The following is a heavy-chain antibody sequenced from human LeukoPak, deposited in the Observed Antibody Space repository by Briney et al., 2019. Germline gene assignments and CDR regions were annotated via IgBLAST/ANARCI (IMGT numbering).Heavy chain of an antibody. J-gene: IGHJ4*02. CDR2: INHSGST. CDR1: GGSFSGYY. D-gene: IGHD2-2*01. Sequence: PSETLSLTCAVYGGSFSGYYWSWIRQPPGKGLEWTGEINHSGSTNYNPSLKSRVTISVDTSKNQFSLKLSSVTAADTAVYYCARRHCSSTSCYLPKYYFDYWGQGTLVTVSS. CDR3: ARRHCSSTSCYLPKYYFDY. V-gene: IGHV4-34*01.